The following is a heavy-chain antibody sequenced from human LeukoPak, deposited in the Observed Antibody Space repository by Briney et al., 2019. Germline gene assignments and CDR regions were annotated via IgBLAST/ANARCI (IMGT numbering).Heavy chain of an antibody. CDR3: ARESVNARPFDY. Sequence: SETLSLTCTVSGGSISSSSYYWGWIRQPPGKGLEWIGSIYYSGSTYYNPSLKSRVTISVDTSKNQFSLKLSSVTAADTAVYYCARESVNARPFDYWGQGTLVTVSS. V-gene: IGHV4-39*02. D-gene: IGHD4-17*01. J-gene: IGHJ4*02. CDR2: IYYSGST. CDR1: GGSISSSSYY.